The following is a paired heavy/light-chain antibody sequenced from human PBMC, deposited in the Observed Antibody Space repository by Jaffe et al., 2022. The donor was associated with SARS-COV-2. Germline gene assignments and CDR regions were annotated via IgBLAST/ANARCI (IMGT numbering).Heavy chain of an antibody. Sequence: QVQLQESGPGLVKPSETLSLTCTVSGGSISSYYWSWIRQPPGKGLEWIGYIYYSGTTNYNPSLKSRVTISVDTSKNQFSLKLSSVTAVDTAVYYCARDRGYCIGASCYAGFDPWGQGTLATVSS. CDR3: ARDRGYCIGASCYAGFDP. CDR1: GGSISSYY. V-gene: IGHV4-59*01. D-gene: IGHD2-2*01. J-gene: IGHJ5*02. CDR2: IYYSGTT.
Light chain of an antibody. CDR2: DNN. CDR1: SSNIGNNY. CDR3: GTWDSSLSAAV. Sequence: QSVLTQPPSVSAAPGQKVTISCSGSSSNIGNNYVSWYQQLPGTAPKLLIYDNNKRPSGIPDRFSGSKSGTSATLGITGLQTGDEADYYCGTWDSSLSAAVFGGGTKLTVL. J-gene: IGLJ2*01. V-gene: IGLV1-51*01.